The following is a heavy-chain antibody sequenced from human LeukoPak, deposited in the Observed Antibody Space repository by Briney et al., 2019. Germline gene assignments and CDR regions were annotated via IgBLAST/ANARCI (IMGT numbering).Heavy chain of an antibody. CDR1: GGSISSSSYY. V-gene: IGHV4-39*07. CDR2: IYYSGST. D-gene: IGHD3-22*01. J-gene: IGHJ3*02. Sequence: PSETLSLTCTVSGGSISSSSYYWGWIRQPPGKGLEWIGSIYYSGSTYYNPSLKSRVTISVDTSKNQFSLKLSSVTAADTAVYYCARGYTMIVVVPLDAFDIWGQGTMVTVSS. CDR3: ARGYTMIVVVPLDAFDI.